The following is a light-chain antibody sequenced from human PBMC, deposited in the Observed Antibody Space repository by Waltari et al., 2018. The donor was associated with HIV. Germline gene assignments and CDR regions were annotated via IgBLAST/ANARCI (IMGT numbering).Light chain of an antibody. CDR1: ISAVGGYNY. CDR2: EVS. V-gene: IGLV2-14*01. Sequence: QSALTQPASVSGSPGQSITISCTGTISAVGGYNYVSWYQQHPGKAPKFMIYEVSNRPSGVSKRFSGSKSGNTASLTISGLQAEDEADYYCSSYTSTSTGVFGTGTKVTVL. CDR3: SSYTSTSTGV. J-gene: IGLJ1*01.